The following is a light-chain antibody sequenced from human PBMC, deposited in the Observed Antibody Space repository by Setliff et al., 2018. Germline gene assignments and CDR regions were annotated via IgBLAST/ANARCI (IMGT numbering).Light chain of an antibody. V-gene: IGLV2-11*01. J-gene: IGLJ1*01. CDR2: DVS. CDR1: SSDVGGYNY. CDR3: CSYAGSYTSLYV. Sequence: QSALTQPRSVSGSPGQSVTISCTGTSSDVGGYNYASWYQQHPGKAPKFMIYDVSKRPSGVPDRFSGSKSGNTASLTISGLQAEDEADYYCCSYAGSYTSLYVFGTGTKGTVL.